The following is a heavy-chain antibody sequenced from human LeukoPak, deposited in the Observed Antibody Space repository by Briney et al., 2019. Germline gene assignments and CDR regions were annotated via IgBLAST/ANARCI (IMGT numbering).Heavy chain of an antibody. CDR1: GFTFSSYS. CDR2: ISSSSSYI. Sequence: GGSLRLSCAASGFTFSSYSMNWVRQAPGKGLEWVSSISSSSSYIYYADSVEGRFTISRDNAKNSLYLQMNSLRAEDTAVYYCASSLPSPDIVVVPAAFYGMDVWGQGTTVTVSS. D-gene: IGHD2-2*01. CDR3: ASSLPSPDIVVVPAAFYGMDV. J-gene: IGHJ6*02. V-gene: IGHV3-21*01.